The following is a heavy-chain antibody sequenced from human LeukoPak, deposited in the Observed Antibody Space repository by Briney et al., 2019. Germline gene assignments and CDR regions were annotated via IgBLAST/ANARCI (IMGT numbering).Heavy chain of an antibody. J-gene: IGHJ4*02. D-gene: IGHD3-22*01. V-gene: IGHV3-21*01. Sequence: GGSLRLSCAASGFTFSSYSMNWVRQAPGKGLEWVSSISSSSSYIYYADSLKGRLTISRDNAKNSLYLQMNSLRAEDTAVYYCAGDPRYYYDSWGQGTLVTVSS. CDR2: ISSSSSYI. CDR1: GFTFSSYS. CDR3: AGDPRYYYDS.